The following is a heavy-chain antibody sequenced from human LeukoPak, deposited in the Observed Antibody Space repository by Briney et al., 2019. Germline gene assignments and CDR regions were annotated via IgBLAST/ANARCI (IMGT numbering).Heavy chain of an antibody. D-gene: IGHD3-9*01. J-gene: IGHJ1*01. CDR2: ISGSGGST. CDR1: GFTFSDYY. CDR3: ARDPGRYFDWLFPTDEYFQH. Sequence: GGSLRLSCAASGFTFSDYYMSWIRQAPGKGLEWVTAISGSGGSTYYADSVKGRFTISRDNSNNTLYLQMNSLRAEDTAVYYCARDPGRYFDWLFPTDEYFQHWGQGTLVTVSS. V-gene: IGHV3-23*01.